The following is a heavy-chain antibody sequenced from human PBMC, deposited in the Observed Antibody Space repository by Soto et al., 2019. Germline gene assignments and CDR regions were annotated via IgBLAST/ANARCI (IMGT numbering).Heavy chain of an antibody. CDR2: IYHSGST. CDR1: SGSISSSNW. CDR3: ARSGDFSSTSCSDAFDI. V-gene: IGHV4-4*02. J-gene: IGHJ3*02. Sequence: QVQLQESGPGLVKPSGTLSLTCAVSSGSISSSNWWSWVRQPPGKGLERIGDIYHSGSTNYNPPLQRLVPISLDKSKIRFSRKLSAVTAADKAVYYCARSGDFSSTSCSDAFDIRGQWTMASVSS. D-gene: IGHD2-2*03.